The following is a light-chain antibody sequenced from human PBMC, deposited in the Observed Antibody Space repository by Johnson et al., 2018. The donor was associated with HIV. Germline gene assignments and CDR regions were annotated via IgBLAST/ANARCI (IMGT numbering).Light chain of an antibody. V-gene: IGLV1-51*02. CDR2: ENN. Sequence: VLTQPPSVSAAPGQKVTISCSGSSSNIGNNYVSWYQQLQGTAPKLLIYENNKRPSGIPDRFSGSKSGTSATLGITGLQTENEADYYCGTWDSSLRAYVFGIGTKVTVL. CDR1: SSNIGNNY. J-gene: IGLJ1*01. CDR3: GTWDSSLRAYV.